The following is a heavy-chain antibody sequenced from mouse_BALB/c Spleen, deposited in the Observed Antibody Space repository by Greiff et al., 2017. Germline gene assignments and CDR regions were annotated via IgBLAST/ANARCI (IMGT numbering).Heavy chain of an antibody. CDR1: GFNIKDTY. D-gene: IGHD1-2*01. CDR2: IDPANGNT. J-gene: IGHJ3*01. CDR3: ARRAYYDYVPFAY. V-gene: IGHV14-3*02. Sequence: VQLKQSGAELVKPGASVKLSCTASGFNIKDTYMHWVKQRPEQGLEWIGRIDPANGNTKYDPKFQGKATITADTSSNTAYLQLSSLTSEDTAVYYCARRAYYDYVPFAYWGQGTLVTVSA.